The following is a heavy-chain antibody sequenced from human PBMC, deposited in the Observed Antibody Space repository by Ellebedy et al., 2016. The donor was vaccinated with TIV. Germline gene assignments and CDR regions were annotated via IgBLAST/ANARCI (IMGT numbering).Heavy chain of an antibody. V-gene: IGHV1-69*04. Sequence: AASVKVSCKASGGTFSSYAISWVRQAPGQGLEWMGRIIPILGIANYAQKLQGRVTMTRDTSTSTVYMELSSLRSEDTAVYYCARDPHSSGWGYFDYWGQGTLVTVSS. CDR3: ARDPHSSGWGYFDY. J-gene: IGHJ4*02. D-gene: IGHD6-19*01. CDR1: GGTFSSYA. CDR2: IIPILGIA.